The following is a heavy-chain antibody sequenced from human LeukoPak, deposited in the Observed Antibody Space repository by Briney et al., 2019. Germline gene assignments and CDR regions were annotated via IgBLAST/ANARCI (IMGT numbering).Heavy chain of an antibody. Sequence: SETLSLTCTVSGXSISSYYWNWIRQSPSRGLECLGRTYYRSKWHNDYAVFVKSRITINPDTSKNQFSLQLNSVTPEDTAVYYCARGDSGFSAYYFDYWGQGTLVTVSS. D-gene: IGHD6-25*01. CDR3: ARGDSGFSAYYFDY. V-gene: IGHV6-1*01. J-gene: IGHJ4*02. CDR2: TYYRSKWHN. CDR1: GXSISSYY.